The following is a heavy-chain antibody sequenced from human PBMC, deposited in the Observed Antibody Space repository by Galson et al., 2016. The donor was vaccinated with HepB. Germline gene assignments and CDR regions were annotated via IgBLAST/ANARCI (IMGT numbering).Heavy chain of an antibody. V-gene: IGHV5-51*01. D-gene: IGHD1-1*01. Sequence: QSGAEVKKPGESLKISCKASGYTFNNYWIAWVRQMPGKGLEWMGFIFPGDSDTRYSPSIRGQVTIPADKSITTAYLQWNNLKATDTAIYFCARLGGVGVGTPPTISLYYFAIDVWGQGTTVTVSS. CDR1: GYTFNNYW. J-gene: IGHJ6*02. CDR2: IFPGDSDT. CDR3: ARLGGVGVGTPPTISLYYFAIDV.